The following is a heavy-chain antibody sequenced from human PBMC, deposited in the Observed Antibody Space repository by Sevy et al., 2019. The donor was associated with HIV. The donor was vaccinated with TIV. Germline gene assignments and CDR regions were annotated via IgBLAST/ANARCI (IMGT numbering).Heavy chain of an antibody. D-gene: IGHD2-15*01. J-gene: IGHJ6*02. CDR1: GYTFTGYY. CDR3: AREGRNCSGGSCYRYYYYYGMDV. V-gene: IGHV1-2*02. Sequence: ASVKVSCKASGYTFTGYYMHWVRQAPGQGLEWMGWINPNSGGTNYAQKFQGRVTMTRDTSISTAYMELSRLRSDDTAVYYCAREGRNCSGGSCYRYYYYYGMDVWPRDHGHR. CDR2: INPNSGGT.